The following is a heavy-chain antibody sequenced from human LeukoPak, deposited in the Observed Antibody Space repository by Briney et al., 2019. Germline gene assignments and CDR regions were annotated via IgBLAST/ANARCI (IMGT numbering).Heavy chain of an antibody. CDR2: IYYSGST. V-gene: IGHV4-59*01. CDR3: ARERTHYDFWSGYFDH. J-gene: IGHJ4*02. Sequence: SETLSLTCTASGGSISSYYWSWIRQPPGKGLEWIGCIYYSGSTNYNPSLKSRVTISVDTSKNQFSLKLSSVTAADTAVYYCARERTHYDFWSGYFDHWGQGTLVTVSS. CDR1: GGSISSYY. D-gene: IGHD3-3*01.